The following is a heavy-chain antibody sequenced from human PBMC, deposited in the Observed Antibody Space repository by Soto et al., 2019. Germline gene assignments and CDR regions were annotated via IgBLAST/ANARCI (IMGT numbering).Heavy chain of an antibody. CDR3: ARVQGGGGAMVHNY. V-gene: IGHV4-30-4*01. CDR1: GGSISSGDNY. Sequence: QVQLQESGPGLVKPSQTLSLTCTVSGGSISSGDNYWSWIRQPPGKGLEWIGYIYYSGSTYYNPSLKSRVTISVDTAKTQFSLKLSSVTAADTAVYYCARVQGGGGAMVHNYWGQGTLVTVSS. J-gene: IGHJ4*02. D-gene: IGHD5-18*01. CDR2: IYYSGST.